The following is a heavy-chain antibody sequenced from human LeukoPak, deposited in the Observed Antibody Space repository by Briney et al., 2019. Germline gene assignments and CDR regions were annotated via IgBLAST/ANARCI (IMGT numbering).Heavy chain of an antibody. J-gene: IGHJ5*02. CDR2: ISAYNGNT. Sequence: EASVKVSCKASGYTFTSYGISWVRQAPGQGLEWMGWISAYNGNTNYAQKLQGRVTMTTDTSTSTAYMELRSLRSDDTAVYYCARGGMLYGDYVGGWFDPWGQGTLVTVSS. D-gene: IGHD4-17*01. CDR3: ARGGMLYGDYVGGWFDP. V-gene: IGHV1-18*01. CDR1: GYTFTSYG.